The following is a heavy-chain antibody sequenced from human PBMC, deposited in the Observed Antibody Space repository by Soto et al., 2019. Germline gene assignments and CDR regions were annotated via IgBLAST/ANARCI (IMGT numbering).Heavy chain of an antibody. D-gene: IGHD3-22*01. CDR2: IIPIFGTA. J-gene: IGHJ6*02. CDR3: ARITMIVSSYYGMDV. V-gene: IGHV1-69*13. Sequence: GASVKVSCKASGGTFSSYAISWVRQAPGQGLEWMGGIIPIFGTANYAQKFQGRVTITADESTSTAYMELSSLRSEDTAVYYCARITMIVSSYYGMDVWGQGTTVTSP. CDR1: GGTFSSYA.